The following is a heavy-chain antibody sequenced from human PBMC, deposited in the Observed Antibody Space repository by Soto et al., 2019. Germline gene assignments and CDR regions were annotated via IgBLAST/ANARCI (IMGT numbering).Heavy chain of an antibody. J-gene: IGHJ4*02. CDR1: CGSCSDHY. V-gene: IGHV4-34*01. CDR2: INHSGST. Sequence: SQTLPLTWAVDCGSCSDHYGSWIRQPPGKGLEWIGEINHSGSTNYNPSLKSRVTMSVDTSKNQFSLKLSSVTAADTAVYYCARTSRFDCWGQGTLVTVSS. D-gene: IGHD6-6*01. CDR3: ARTSRFDC.